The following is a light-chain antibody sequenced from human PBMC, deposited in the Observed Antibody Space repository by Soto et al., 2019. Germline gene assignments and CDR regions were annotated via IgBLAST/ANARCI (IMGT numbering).Light chain of an antibody. CDR1: SSDVGGYHY. Sequence: QSALTQPPSASESPGQSVTISCTGTSSDVGGYHYVSWYQHHPGRAPKLLIYEVEKRPPGVPGRFSGSKSGNTASLTISGLQPDDEADYHCCSYADNYFYVFGSGTKLTVL. J-gene: IGLJ1*01. CDR3: CSYADNYFYV. CDR2: EVE. V-gene: IGLV2-8*01.